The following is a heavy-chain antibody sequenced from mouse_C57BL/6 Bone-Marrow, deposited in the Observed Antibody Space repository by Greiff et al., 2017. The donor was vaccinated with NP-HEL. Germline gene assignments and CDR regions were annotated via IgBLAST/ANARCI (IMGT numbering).Heavy chain of an antibody. V-gene: IGHV5-15*01. J-gene: IGHJ2*01. Sequence: EVKLVESGGGLVQPGGSLKLSCAASGFTFSDYGMAWVRQAPRKGPEWVAFISNLAYSIYYADTVTGRFTISRENAKNTLYLEMSSLRSEDTAMYYCATPEYLDYWGQGTTLTVSS. CDR1: GFTFSDYG. CDR2: ISNLAYSI. CDR3: ATPEYLDY.